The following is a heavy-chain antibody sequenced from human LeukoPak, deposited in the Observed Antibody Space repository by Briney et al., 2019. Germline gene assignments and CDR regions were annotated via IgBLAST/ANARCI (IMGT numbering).Heavy chain of an antibody. CDR2: ISSSSSYI. CDR1: GFTFSSYS. Sequence: GGSLRLSCAASGFTFSSYSMNWVRQAPGKGLEWVSSISSSSSYIYYADSVKGRFTISRDNAKNSLYLQMSSLRAEDTAVYYCARDQFEDYYDSSGIDAFDIWGQGTMVTVSS. D-gene: IGHD3-22*01. J-gene: IGHJ3*02. V-gene: IGHV3-21*01. CDR3: ARDQFEDYYDSSGIDAFDI.